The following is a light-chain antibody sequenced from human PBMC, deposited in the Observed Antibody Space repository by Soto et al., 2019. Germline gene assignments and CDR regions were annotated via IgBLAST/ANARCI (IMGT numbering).Light chain of an antibody. Sequence: DIVMTQSPATLSVSPGERATLSCRASQSVSSNLAWYQQTPCQAPRLLIYGASTRATGIPATFSGSGSETEFTLTISSLQSEDFAVYYCQQYNTWPLTFGGGTKVEIK. J-gene: IGKJ4*01. CDR3: QQYNTWPLT. V-gene: IGKV3-15*01. CDR2: GAS. CDR1: QSVSSN.